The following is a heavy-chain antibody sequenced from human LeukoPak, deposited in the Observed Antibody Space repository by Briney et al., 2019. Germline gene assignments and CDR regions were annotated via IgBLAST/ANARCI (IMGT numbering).Heavy chain of an antibody. D-gene: IGHD3-9*01. Sequence: GGSLRLSCEASGFTFSTYGMSWVRQAPGKGLEWVSAISGSGGSTYYADSVKGRVTISRDNSKNTLYLQVNSLRVEDTAVYYCARVYYEILTGPPFFDYGGQGTLVTVSS. CDR1: GFTFSTYG. CDR2: ISGSGGST. V-gene: IGHV3-23*01. J-gene: IGHJ4*02. CDR3: ARVYYEILTGPPFFDY.